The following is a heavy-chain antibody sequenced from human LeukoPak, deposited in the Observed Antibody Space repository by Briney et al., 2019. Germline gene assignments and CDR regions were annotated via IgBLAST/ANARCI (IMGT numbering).Heavy chain of an antibody. CDR1: GGSFSGYY. J-gene: IGHJ4*02. CDR3: ARPNHKDHCSSTSCYRYFDY. V-gene: IGHV4-34*01. CDR2: INHSGST. D-gene: IGHD2-2*02. Sequence: SETLSLTCAVYGGSFSGYYWSWIRQPPGKGLEWIGEINHSGSTNYNPSLKSRVTISVDTSKNQFSLKLSSVTAADTAVYYCARPNHKDHCSSTSCYRYFDYWSQGTLVTVSP.